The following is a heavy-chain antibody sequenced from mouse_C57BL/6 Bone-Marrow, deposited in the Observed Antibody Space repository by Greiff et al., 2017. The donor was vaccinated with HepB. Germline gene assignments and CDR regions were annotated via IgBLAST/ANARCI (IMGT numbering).Heavy chain of an antibody. J-gene: IGHJ4*01. V-gene: IGHV1-18*01. Sequence: EVQLQQSGPELVKPGASVKIPCKASGYTFTDYNMDWVKQSHGKSLEWIGDINPNNGGTNYNQKFKGKATLTVDKSSSTAYMELRSLTSEDTAVYYCAREPVDFAMGCWGHATSVTVST. D-gene: IGHD1-1*01. CDR3: AREPVDFAMGC. CDR2: INPNNGGT. CDR1: GYTFTDYN.